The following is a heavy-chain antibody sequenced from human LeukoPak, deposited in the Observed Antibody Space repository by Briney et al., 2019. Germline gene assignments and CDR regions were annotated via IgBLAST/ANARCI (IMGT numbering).Heavy chain of an antibody. D-gene: IGHD2-2*01. Sequence: ASVKVSCKASGYTFTSYGISWVRQAPGQGLEWMGWISAYNGNTNYAQKLQGRVTMTTDTSTSKAYMELRSLRSDDTAVYYCARDGAAADILGYYFDYWGQGTLVTVSS. J-gene: IGHJ4*02. V-gene: IGHV1-18*01. CDR3: ARDGAAADILGYYFDY. CDR1: GYTFTSYG. CDR2: ISAYNGNT.